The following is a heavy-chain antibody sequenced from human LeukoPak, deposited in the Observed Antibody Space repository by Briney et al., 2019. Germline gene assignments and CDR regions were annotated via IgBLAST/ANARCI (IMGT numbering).Heavy chain of an antibody. Sequence: SETLSLTCTVSGGSISSYYWSWIRQPPGKGLEWIGYIYYSGSTNYNPSLKSRVTISVDTSKNQFSLKLSSVTAADTAVYYCATYIVVVPAAPGYYYGMDVWGQGTTVTVSS. D-gene: IGHD2-2*01. CDR3: ATYIVVVPAAPGYYYGMDV. CDR2: IYYSGST. CDR1: GGSISSYY. J-gene: IGHJ6*02. V-gene: IGHV4-59*01.